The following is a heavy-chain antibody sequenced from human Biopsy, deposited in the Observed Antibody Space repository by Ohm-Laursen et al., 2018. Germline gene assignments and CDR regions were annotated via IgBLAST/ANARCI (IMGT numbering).Heavy chain of an antibody. CDR2: IYYTGST. CDR3: ARHAPSYSGSYWRYFDL. CDR1: GGSISSYY. V-gene: IGHV4-59*08. D-gene: IGHD1-26*01. J-gene: IGHJ2*01. Sequence: SDTLSLTWTVSGGSISSYYWSWIRQPPGKGLEWIGYIYYTGSTNYNPSLKGRVTISVDTSMNHLSLRLTSVTAADTAVYYCARHAPSYSGSYWRYFDLWGRGTLVTVSS.